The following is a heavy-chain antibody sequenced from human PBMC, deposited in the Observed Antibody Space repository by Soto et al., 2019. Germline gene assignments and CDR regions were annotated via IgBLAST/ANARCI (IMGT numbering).Heavy chain of an antibody. J-gene: IGHJ4*02. CDR3: ASGTYYLLDY. D-gene: IGHD1-26*01. V-gene: IGHV3-30-3*01. Sequence: QVQLVESGGGVVQPGRSLRLSCAASGFTFNSYAMHWVRQAPGEGLEWVAVISYDGSNKYYADSVKGRFTISRDNSKNTLYLQMDSLTAEDTARYYCASGTYYLLDYWGRGTLVTVSS. CDR1: GFTFNSYA. CDR2: ISYDGSNK.